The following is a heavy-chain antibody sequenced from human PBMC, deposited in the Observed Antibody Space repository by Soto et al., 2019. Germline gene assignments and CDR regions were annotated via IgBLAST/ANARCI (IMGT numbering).Heavy chain of an antibody. CDR1: GFTFSNYG. CDR2: ILYDGSNK. V-gene: IGHV3-30*18. D-gene: IGHD1-1*01. CDR3: AKSRDAYNFYFYYGMDV. Sequence: GGSLILSFAASGFTFSNYGMHWVRQTPGKGLEWVALILYDGSNKYYADSVKGRFTISRDNSKNTLYLQVSSLRAEDTAVYYCAKSRDAYNFYFYYGMDVWGQGTSVTVSS. J-gene: IGHJ6*02.